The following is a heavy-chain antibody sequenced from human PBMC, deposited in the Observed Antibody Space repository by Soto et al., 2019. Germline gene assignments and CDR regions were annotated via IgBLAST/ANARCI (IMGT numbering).Heavy chain of an antibody. CDR2: VYYSGST. Sequence: QVQLQESGPGLVKPSETLSLTCTVSGGSISSYYWSWIRQPPGKGLEWIGYVYYSGSTRDNPSLRSRVTISVDPSKNQCSLKLSSVTAADTAVYYCARDKVNIGVDGTHYFYGMDVWGQGTTVTVSS. J-gene: IGHJ6*02. CDR3: ARDKVNIGVDGTHYFYGMDV. CDR1: GGSISSYY. V-gene: IGHV4-59*01. D-gene: IGHD6-19*01.